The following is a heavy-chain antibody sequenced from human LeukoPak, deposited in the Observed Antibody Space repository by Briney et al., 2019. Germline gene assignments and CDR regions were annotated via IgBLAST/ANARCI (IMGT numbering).Heavy chain of an antibody. V-gene: IGHV1-18*01. CDR2: ISAYNGNT. D-gene: IGHD3-3*01. CDR3: ARLNVLRFLEWEPYNWFDP. CDR1: GYTFTSYG. J-gene: IGHJ5*02. Sequence: GASVKVSCKASGYTFTSYGISWVRQAPGQGLEWMGWISAYNGNTNYAQKLQGRVTMTTDTSTSTAYMELRSLRSDDTAVYYCARLNVLRFLEWEPYNWFDPWGQGTLVTVSS.